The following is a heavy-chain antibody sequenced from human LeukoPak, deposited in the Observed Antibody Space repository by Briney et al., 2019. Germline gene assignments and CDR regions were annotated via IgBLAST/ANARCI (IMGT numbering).Heavy chain of an antibody. J-gene: IGHJ4*02. CDR3: ARGHYYYDN. CDR1: GGSISSGGYS. D-gene: IGHD3-10*01. V-gene: IGHV4-30-2*01. CDR2: IYHNGST. Sequence: PSQTLSLTCAVSGGSISSGGYSWSWIRQPPGKGLECIGYIYHNGSTYYNPSLKSRVTISVDRSKNQFSLKLSSVTAADTAVYYCARGHYYYDNWGQGTLVTVSS.